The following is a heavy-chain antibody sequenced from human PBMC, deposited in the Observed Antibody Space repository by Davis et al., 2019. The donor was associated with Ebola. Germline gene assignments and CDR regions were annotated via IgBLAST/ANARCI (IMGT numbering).Heavy chain of an antibody. D-gene: IGHD6-19*01. CDR1: GFTFSGSA. Sequence: GGSLRLSCAASGFTFSGSAMHWVRQASGKGLEWVGRIRSKANSYATAYAASVKGRFTISRDDSKNTAYLQMYSLKTEDTAVYYCTRTPRGSGWYWFDPWGQGTLVTVSS. J-gene: IGHJ5*02. CDR2: IRSKANSYAT. V-gene: IGHV3-73*01. CDR3: TRTPRGSGWYWFDP.